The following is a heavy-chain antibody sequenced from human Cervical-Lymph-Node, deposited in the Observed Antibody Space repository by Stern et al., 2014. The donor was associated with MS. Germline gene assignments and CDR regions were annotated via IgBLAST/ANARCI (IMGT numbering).Heavy chain of an antibody. J-gene: IGHJ4*02. CDR3: AKDINSSGWRRAGVDY. CDR1: GVTCDDYA. D-gene: IGHD6-19*01. Sequence: EVQLVEPGGGLVQPGRSLRLCCAASGVTCDDYAMHWVRQAPGKGMEWFSGISWNSGSIGYADSVKGRFTISRDNAKNSLYLQMNSLRAEDTALYYCAKDINSSGWRRAGVDYWGQGTLVTVSS. CDR2: ISWNSGSI. V-gene: IGHV3-9*01.